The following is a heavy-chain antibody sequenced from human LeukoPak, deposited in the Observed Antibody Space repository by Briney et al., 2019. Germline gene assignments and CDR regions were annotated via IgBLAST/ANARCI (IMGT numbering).Heavy chain of an antibody. D-gene: IGHD5-12*01. CDR1: GYTFTSYA. J-gene: IGHJ4*02. Sequence: ASVKVSCKASGYTFTSYAMNWVRQAPGQGLEWMGWINTNTGNPTYAQGFTGRFVFSLDTSVSTAYLQISGLKAEDTAVYYCARGGYSGYDFVPVGYWGQGTLVTVSS. CDR2: INTNTGNP. CDR3: ARGGYSGYDFVPVGY. V-gene: IGHV7-4-1*02.